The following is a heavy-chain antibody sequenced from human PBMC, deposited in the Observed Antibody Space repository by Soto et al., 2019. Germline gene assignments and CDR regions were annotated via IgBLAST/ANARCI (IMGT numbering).Heavy chain of an antibody. CDR1: GLSLSDQF. CDR2: SRNKVASYTT. D-gene: IGHD6-13*01. Sequence: GGSLRLSCAASGLSLSDQFMDWVRQVPGKGLEWVGRSRNKVASYTTEYAAPVKGRFTISRDESKNSLYLQMNSLRTEDTAVYFCAGGATGRAPFQHWGQGTLVTVSS. CDR3: AGGATGRAPFQH. V-gene: IGHV3-72*01. J-gene: IGHJ1*01.